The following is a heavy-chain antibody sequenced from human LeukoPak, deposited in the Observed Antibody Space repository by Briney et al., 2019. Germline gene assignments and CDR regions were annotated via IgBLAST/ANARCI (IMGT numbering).Heavy chain of an antibody. D-gene: IGHD2-15*01. J-gene: IGHJ4*02. CDR1: GFTFSSYA. V-gene: IGHV3-30-3*01. Sequence: PGGSLRLSCAASGFTFSSYAMHWVRQAPGKGLEWVAVISYDGSNKYYADSVKGRFTISRDNSKNTLYLQMNSLRAEDTAVYYCAKGSDVVVFDYWGQGTLVTVSS. CDR3: AKGSDVVVFDY. CDR2: ISYDGSNK.